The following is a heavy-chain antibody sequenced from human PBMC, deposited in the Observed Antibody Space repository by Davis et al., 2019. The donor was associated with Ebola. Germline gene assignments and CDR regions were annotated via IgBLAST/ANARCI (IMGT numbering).Heavy chain of an antibody. J-gene: IGHJ4*02. CDR2: ISGSGGST. V-gene: IGHV3-23*01. CDR3: AKGVTMVRGDLFDY. CDR1: GFPFSSNA. Sequence: GESLKTPCAAPGFPFSSNAMSWVRQAPGKGLEWVSAISGSGGSTYYADSVKGRFTISRDNSKNTLYLQMNSLRAEDTAVYYCAKGVTMVRGDLFDYWGQGTLVTVSS. D-gene: IGHD3-10*01.